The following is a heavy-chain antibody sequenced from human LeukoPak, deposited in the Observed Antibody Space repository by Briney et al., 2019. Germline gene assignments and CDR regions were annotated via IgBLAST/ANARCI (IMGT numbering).Heavy chain of an antibody. D-gene: IGHD6-19*01. CDR3: ARGDNSGWYFFDY. CDR1: GYTFTDHW. J-gene: IGHJ4*02. Sequence: HGESLKISCKASGYTFTDHWIGWVRQMPGKGLEWMGIIYPGDSDTRYSPSFQGQVTISADKSISTAYLQWRNLQAPDTAMYYCARGDNSGWYFFDYWGQGILVTVSS. CDR2: IYPGDSDT. V-gene: IGHV5-51*01.